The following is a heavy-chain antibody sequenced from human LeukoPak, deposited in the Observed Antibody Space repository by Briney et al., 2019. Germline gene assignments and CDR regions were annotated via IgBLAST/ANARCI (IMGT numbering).Heavy chain of an antibody. CDR1: GYTFTSYF. Sequence: ASVKVSCKASGYTFTSYFMHWVRQAPEQGLEWMGIINPSDGNTSYAQKLQGRVTMTRDTSTSTVYMDLSLRSEDAAVYYCALEASGSCYFGYWGQGTMVTVSS. J-gene: IGHJ4*03. D-gene: IGHD3-3*01. CDR3: ALEASGSCYFGY. CDR2: INPSDGNT. V-gene: IGHV1-46*04.